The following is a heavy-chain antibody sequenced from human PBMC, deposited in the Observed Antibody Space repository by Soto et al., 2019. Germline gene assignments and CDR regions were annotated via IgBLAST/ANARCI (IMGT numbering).Heavy chain of an antibody. CDR2: INAGNGNT. J-gene: IGHJ4*02. D-gene: IGHD4-17*01. CDR1: GYTFTSYA. V-gene: IGHV1-3*01. CDR3: ATYRDYQYYFDY. Sequence: QVQLVQSGAEVKKPGASVKVSCKASGYTFTSYAMHWVRQAPGQRLEWMGWINAGNGNTKYSQKFQGRVTITRDTSASTAYMELSSLRSEDTAVYYCATYRDYQYYFDYWGQGPLVTVSS.